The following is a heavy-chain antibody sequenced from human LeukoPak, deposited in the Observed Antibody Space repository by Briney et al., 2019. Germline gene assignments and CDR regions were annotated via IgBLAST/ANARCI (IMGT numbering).Heavy chain of an antibody. CDR3: VKEGGSSLAFDI. V-gene: IGHV3-64D*09. J-gene: IGHJ3*02. CDR1: GFTFSSYA. Sequence: GGSLRLSCSASGFTFSSYAMHWVRQAPGKGLEYASAISSNGGSTYYADSVKGRFTISRDNSKNTLYLQMSSLRAEDTAVYYCVKEGGSSLAFDIWGQGTMVTVSS. CDR2: ISSNGGST. D-gene: IGHD1-26*01.